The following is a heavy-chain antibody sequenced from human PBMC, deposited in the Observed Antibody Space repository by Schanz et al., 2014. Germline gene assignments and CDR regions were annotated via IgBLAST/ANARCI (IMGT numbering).Heavy chain of an antibody. Sequence: QVQLQESGPGLVKPSGTLSLTCAVSGASISSSNWWSWVRQPPGKGLEWIGFISYSGSTNYNPSLKSRVTIPVDPHKNQSSLKRSSVTAADTAVYYCAREPLSGYNWFDPWGQGSLVTVSS. V-gene: IGHV4-4*02. CDR3: AREPLSGYNWFDP. CDR1: GASISSSNW. D-gene: IGHD6-25*01. CDR2: ISYSGST. J-gene: IGHJ5*02.